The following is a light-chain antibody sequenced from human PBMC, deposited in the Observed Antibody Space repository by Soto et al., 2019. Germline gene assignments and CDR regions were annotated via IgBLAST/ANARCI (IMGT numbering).Light chain of an antibody. CDR2: WAS. V-gene: IGKV4-1*01. J-gene: IGKJ1*01. Sequence: DIVMTQSPDSRAVSLGERATIHCKSSQILLYSSNNKTYLAWYQQKPGQPPKLLVYWASTRESGVPDRFSGSGSGTDFTLTISSLQAEDVAVYYCQQYYSTPRTFGQGTTVDIK. CDR1: QILLYSSNNKTY. CDR3: QQYYSTPRT.